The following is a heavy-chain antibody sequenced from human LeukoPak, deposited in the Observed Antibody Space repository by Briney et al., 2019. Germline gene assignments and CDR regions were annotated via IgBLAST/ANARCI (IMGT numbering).Heavy chain of an antibody. J-gene: IGHJ4*02. Sequence: ASVKVSCKVSGYTFTGYYMHWVRQAPGQGLEWMGWINPNSGGTNYAQKFQGRVTMTRDTSISTAYMELIRLRSDDTVVYYCARDLDGSGSSDWGQGTLVTVSS. D-gene: IGHD3-10*01. CDR2: INPNSGGT. V-gene: IGHV1-2*02. CDR3: ARDLDGSGSSD. CDR1: GYTFTGYY.